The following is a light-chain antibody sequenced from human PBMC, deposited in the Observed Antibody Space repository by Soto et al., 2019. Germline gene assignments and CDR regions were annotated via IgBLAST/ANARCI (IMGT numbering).Light chain of an antibody. CDR2: GNS. J-gene: IGLJ1*01. V-gene: IGLV1-40*01. Sequence: QSVLTPPPSGSGAPGQGGTISCTGSSSNIGAGYDVPWYQQLPGTAPKLLIYGNSNRPSGVPDRFSGSKSGTSASLAITGLQAEDEADYYCQSYDSSLSGYVFGTGTKVTVL. CDR3: QSYDSSLSGYV. CDR1: SSNIGAGYD.